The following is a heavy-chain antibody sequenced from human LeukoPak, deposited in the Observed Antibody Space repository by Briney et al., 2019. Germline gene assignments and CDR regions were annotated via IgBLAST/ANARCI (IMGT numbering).Heavy chain of an antibody. J-gene: IGHJ4*02. Sequence: GGSLRLSCAASGFTFSDYYMSWIRQAPGKGLEWVSYISSSGSTIYYADSVKGRFTISRDNSKNTLYLQMNSLRAEDTAVYYCAKEGIAAAGTLIYWGQGTLVTVSS. V-gene: IGHV3-11*04. CDR1: GFTFSDYY. CDR3: AKEGIAAAGTLIY. D-gene: IGHD6-13*01. CDR2: ISSSGSTI.